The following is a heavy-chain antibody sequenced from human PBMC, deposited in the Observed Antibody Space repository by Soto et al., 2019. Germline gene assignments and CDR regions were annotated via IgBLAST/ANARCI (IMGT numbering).Heavy chain of an antibody. V-gene: IGHV4-59*08. Sequence: SSETLSLTCTVSGGTIRGYYWSWIRQPPGKGLEWIGFMYYSGSTNYNPSLKSRVTMSVDTSKNQFSLKLSSVNAADTAVFYCERHFCSGSNCDYFDYWGRGTLVTVS. CDR2: MYYSGST. CDR3: ERHFCSGSNCDYFDY. D-gene: IGHD2-15*01. J-gene: IGHJ4*02. CDR1: GGTIRGYY.